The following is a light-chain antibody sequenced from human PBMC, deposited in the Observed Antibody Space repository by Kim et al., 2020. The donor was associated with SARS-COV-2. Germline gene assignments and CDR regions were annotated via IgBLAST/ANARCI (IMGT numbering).Light chain of an antibody. CDR1: KLGQKF. Sequence: SYELTQPPSVSVPPGQTASITCSGDKLGQKFTAWYQQKPGQSPVVVMYQDDKRPSGIPERFSGSNSGNTATLTISGTQAMDEADYYCQAWDSDTAVFGGGTQLTVL. J-gene: IGLJ3*02. CDR3: QAWDSDTAV. V-gene: IGLV3-1*01. CDR2: QDD.